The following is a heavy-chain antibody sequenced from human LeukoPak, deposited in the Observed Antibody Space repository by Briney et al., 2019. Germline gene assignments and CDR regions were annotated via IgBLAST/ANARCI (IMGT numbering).Heavy chain of an antibody. CDR2: ISIGGDT. J-gene: IGHJ4*02. CDR1: GFPFSDYD. D-gene: IGHD1-26*01. V-gene: IGHV3-13*01. CDR3: SRLRGSYMDY. Sequence: GGSLRLSCVVSGFPFSDYDMHWVRQGAGKGLEWVSAISIGGDTYYPGSVKGRFTISRDNSKNTLYLQMNSLRAEDTAVYYCSRLRGSYMDYWGQGTLVTVSS.